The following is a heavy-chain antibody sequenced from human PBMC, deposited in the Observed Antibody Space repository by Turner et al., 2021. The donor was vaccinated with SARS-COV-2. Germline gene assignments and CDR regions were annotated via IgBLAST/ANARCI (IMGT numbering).Heavy chain of an antibody. D-gene: IGHD3-22*01. J-gene: IGHJ3*02. Sequence: EVQLVESGGGLVKPGGSLRLSCAASGFTFSSDSMNWVRQAPGKGLEWVSCISSSSSYIYYADSVKGRFTISRDNAKNSLYLQMNSLRAEDTAVYYCARWDNYYDSSGYYPDAFDIWGQGTMVTVSS. CDR3: ARWDNYYDSSGYYPDAFDI. CDR1: GFTFSSDS. CDR2: ISSSSSYI. V-gene: IGHV3-21*01.